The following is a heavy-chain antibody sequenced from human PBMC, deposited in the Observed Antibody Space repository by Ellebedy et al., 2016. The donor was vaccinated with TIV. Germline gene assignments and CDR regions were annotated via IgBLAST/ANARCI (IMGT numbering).Heavy chain of an antibody. J-gene: IGHJ5*02. V-gene: IGHV4-39*01. CDR1: GGSLSSSSSY. CDR3: ARWFGELLYVRWFDP. Sequence: SETLSLTCTVSGGSLSSSSSYWGWIRQPPGKGLEWIGSMYYSGNTYYNPSLESRVTISVDTSKDQFSLKLSSVTAADTAVYYCARWFGELLYVRWFDPWGQGTLVTVSS. CDR2: MYYSGNT. D-gene: IGHD3-10*01.